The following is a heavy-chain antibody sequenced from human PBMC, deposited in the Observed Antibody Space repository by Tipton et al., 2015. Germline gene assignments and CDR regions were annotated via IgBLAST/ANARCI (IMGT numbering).Heavy chain of an antibody. CDR3: ALGYSYGSYYFDY. CDR2: MWYNGSAE. D-gene: IGHD5-18*01. Sequence: SLRLSCAASGFTFRAYATHWVRQAPGKGLEWVAVMWYNGSAEYFLDSVKGRFTISRDNSMDTLYLQMSSLRAEDTAIYYCALGYSYGSYYFDYWGQGTLVTVSS. CDR1: GFTFRAYA. V-gene: IGHV3-33*08. J-gene: IGHJ4*02.